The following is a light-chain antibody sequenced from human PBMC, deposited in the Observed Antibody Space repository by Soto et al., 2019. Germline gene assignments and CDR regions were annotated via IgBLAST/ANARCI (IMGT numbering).Light chain of an antibody. V-gene: IGKV1-9*01. Sequence: DIQLTQSPSFLSASVGDRVAITCRASQGVSRYVAWYHQKPGKPPELLIYAASTLQSGVPPRFSGSASGAELTRTIAPLQPEDFETYYCQELHNSPFTFGGGTKVDVK. CDR2: AAS. CDR3: QELHNSPFT. CDR1: QGVSRY. J-gene: IGKJ4*01.